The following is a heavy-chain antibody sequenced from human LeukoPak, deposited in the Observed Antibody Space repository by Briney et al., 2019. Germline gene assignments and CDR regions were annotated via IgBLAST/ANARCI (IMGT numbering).Heavy chain of an antibody. J-gene: IGHJ4*02. CDR3: ARDGYEFWSGYYHGAYFDY. CDR1: GFTFSSYA. Sequence: GGSLRLSCAASGFTFSSYAMNWVRQAPGKGLEWVSSISRGSDHIFYADSMKGRFTISRDNAKNSLYLQMNSLRAEDTGVYYCARDGYEFWSGYYHGAYFDYWGQGTLVTVSS. CDR2: ISRGSDHI. D-gene: IGHD3-3*01. V-gene: IGHV3-21*04.